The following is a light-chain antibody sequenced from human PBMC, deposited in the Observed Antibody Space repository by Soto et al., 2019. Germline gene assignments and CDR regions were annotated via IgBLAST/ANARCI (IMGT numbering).Light chain of an antibody. CDR2: DAS. Sequence: EIVLTQSPGTLSLSPGERATLSCRASRGVSSNFLAWYQHKPGQAPRLLIYDASSRATGIPDRFTGSGSGTDVTLTISRLEPEDFAGYDCQQYGSSPPWTFGQGTKVAIK. V-gene: IGKV3-20*01. CDR3: QQYGSSPPWT. CDR1: RGVSSNF. J-gene: IGKJ1*01.